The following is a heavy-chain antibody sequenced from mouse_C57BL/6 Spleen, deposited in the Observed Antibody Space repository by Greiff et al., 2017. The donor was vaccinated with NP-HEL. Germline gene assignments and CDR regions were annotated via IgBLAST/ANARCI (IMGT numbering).Heavy chain of an antibody. D-gene: IGHD3-2*02. CDR3: ALDSSRGFAY. CDR1: GFTFSSYA. J-gene: IGHJ3*01. Sequence: VQLKESGGGLVKPGGSLKLSCAASGFTFSSYAMSWVRQTPEKRLEWVATISDGGSYTYYPDNVKGRFTISRDNAKNNLYLQLSHLKSENTAMYYCALDSSRGFAYWGQGTLVTVSA. V-gene: IGHV5-4*01. CDR2: ISDGGSYT.